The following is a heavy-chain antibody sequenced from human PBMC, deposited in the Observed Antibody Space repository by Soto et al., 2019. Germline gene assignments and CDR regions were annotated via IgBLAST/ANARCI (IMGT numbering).Heavy chain of an antibody. CDR1: GITFSGFW. CDR3: ATVFEH. Sequence: VTLVESRGGSVQPGGSLRLSCVASGITFSGFWMHWVRQVPGKGLVWVARVDSAGSGTSYADFVKGRFTISRDNAKNTLSLQMDSLRVEDTAVYYCATVFEHWGQGIPVTVSS. CDR2: VDSAGSGT. J-gene: IGHJ4*02. V-gene: IGHV3-74*01.